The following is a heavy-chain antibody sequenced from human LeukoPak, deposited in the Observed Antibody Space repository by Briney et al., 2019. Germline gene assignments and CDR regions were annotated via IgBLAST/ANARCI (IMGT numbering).Heavy chain of an antibody. V-gene: IGHV4-59*01. CDR1: GGSISSYY. J-gene: IGHJ3*02. D-gene: IGHD6-19*01. Sequence: SETLSLTCNVSGGSISSYYWSWIRQPPGKGLDWIGYIYNRGSTNYNPSLKSRVTISVDTSKNQFSLKLRSVTAADTAVYYCARDRPGIAVAGDAFDIWGQGTMVTVSS. CDR3: ARDRPGIAVAGDAFDI. CDR2: IYNRGST.